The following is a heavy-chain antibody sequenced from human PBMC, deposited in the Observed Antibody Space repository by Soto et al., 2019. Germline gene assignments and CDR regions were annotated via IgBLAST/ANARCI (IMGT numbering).Heavy chain of an antibody. J-gene: IGHJ4*02. D-gene: IGHD2-2*02. V-gene: IGHV1-8*02. CDR1: GYTFTSYD. CDR3: ARWDCSSTSCYTDY. Sequence: ASVKVSCKASGYTFTSYDINWVRQATGQGLEWMGWMNPNSGNTGYAQKFQGRVTMTRNTSISTAYMELSSLRSEDTAVYYCARWDCSSTSCYTDYWGQGTLVTVSS. CDR2: MNPNSGNT.